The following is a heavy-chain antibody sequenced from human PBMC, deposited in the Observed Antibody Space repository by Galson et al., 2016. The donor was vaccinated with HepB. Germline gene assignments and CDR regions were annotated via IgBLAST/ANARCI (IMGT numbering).Heavy chain of an antibody. CDR2: IIPIFGTT. J-gene: IGHJ6*02. CDR3: ARVNSAMGSPYYYGMDC. CDR1: GGSFSSYP. D-gene: IGHD1-26*01. V-gene: IGHV1-69*13. Sequence: SVKVSCKVSGGSFSSYPLSWVRQAPGQGPEWMGGIIPIFGTTTYSQKFQGRLTITADESTRTAPMELSSLRSDDTAIFYCARVNSAMGSPYYYGMDCWGQGTTVTVSS.